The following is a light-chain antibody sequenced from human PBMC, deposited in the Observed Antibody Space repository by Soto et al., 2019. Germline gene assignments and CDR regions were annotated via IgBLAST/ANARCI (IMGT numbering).Light chain of an antibody. Sequence: DIHLTQSPSLLSSAVVDRVTITCRASQGIRNYLAWYQQKPGRAPKLLIYIASTLQSGVPSRFSGSYSGTEFTLTITSLQPEDFATYYRQQVNSYPITFGQGTRLEIK. CDR2: IAS. V-gene: IGKV1-9*01. J-gene: IGKJ5*01. CDR1: QGIRNY. CDR3: QQVNSYPIT.